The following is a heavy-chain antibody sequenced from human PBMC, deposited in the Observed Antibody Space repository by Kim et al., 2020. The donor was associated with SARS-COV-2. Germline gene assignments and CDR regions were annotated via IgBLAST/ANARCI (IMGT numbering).Heavy chain of an antibody. V-gene: IGHV3-21*01. CDR1: GFTFSSYS. D-gene: IGHD2-21*02. CDR3: ARAYCGGDCYFDYNYYYYYGMDV. J-gene: IGHJ6*02. CDR2: ISSSSSYI. Sequence: GGSLRLSCAASGFTFSSYSMNWVRQAPGKGLEWVSSISSSSSYIYYADSVKGRFTISRDNAKNSLYLQMNSLRAEDTAVYYCARAYCGGDCYFDYNYYYYYGMDVWGQGTTVTVSS.